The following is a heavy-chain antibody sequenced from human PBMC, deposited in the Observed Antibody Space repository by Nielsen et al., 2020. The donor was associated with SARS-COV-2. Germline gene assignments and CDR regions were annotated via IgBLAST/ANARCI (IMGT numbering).Heavy chain of an antibody. D-gene: IGHD6-13*01. J-gene: IGHJ4*02. CDR3: ARLGTAAGLDY. CDR1: GFTFDGFG. V-gene: IGHV3-20*04. CDR2: INWNGGST. Sequence: GGSLRLSCAGSGFTFDGFGMSWVRQVPGKGLEWVSGINWNGGSTGYGDSVKGRFTISRDNAKNSLYLQMNSLRAEDTAVYYCARLGTAAGLDYWGQGTLVTVSS.